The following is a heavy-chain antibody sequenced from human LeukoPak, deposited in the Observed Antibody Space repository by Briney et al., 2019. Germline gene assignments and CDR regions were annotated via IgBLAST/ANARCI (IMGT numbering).Heavy chain of an antibody. V-gene: IGHV1-18*01. CDR3: ARSEGNTSCPTDY. D-gene: IGHD2-2*01. Sequence: ATVKVSCKASGYTFTSYGISWVRQAPGQGLEWMGSISAYNGNTNYAQKLQGRLTMTTDTSTSTAYMELRSLRADDTAVYYCARSEGNTSCPTDYWGQGTLVTVSS. J-gene: IGHJ4*02. CDR1: GYTFTSYG. CDR2: ISAYNGNT.